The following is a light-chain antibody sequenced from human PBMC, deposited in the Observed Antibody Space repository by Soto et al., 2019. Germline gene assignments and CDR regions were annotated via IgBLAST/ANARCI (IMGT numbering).Light chain of an antibody. CDR3: CSYGDNNYFV. Sequence: QSVLTQPPSASGSPGQSVTISCTGTSSDVGYYKYVAWYQQNPGKAPKLIIYEVNRRPSGVPDRFSGSKSGNTASLTVSGLQTEDEADYYCCSYGDNNYFVFGSGTKVTVL. J-gene: IGLJ1*01. CDR1: SSDVGYYKY. CDR2: EVN. V-gene: IGLV2-8*01.